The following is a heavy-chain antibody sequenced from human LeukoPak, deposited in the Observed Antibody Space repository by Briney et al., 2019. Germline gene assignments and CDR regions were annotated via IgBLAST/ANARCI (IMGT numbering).Heavy chain of an antibody. CDR3: ARGVLGHSSYYFDY. D-gene: IGHD2-8*02. V-gene: IGHV1-69*13. CDR2: IIPIFGTA. CDR1: GGTFSSYA. Sequence: ASVKVSCKASGGTFSSYAISWVRQAPGQGLEWMGGIIPIFGTANYAQKFQGRVTITADESTSTAYMELSSLRSEDTAVYYCARGVLGHSSYYFDYWGQGTLVTVSS. J-gene: IGHJ4*02.